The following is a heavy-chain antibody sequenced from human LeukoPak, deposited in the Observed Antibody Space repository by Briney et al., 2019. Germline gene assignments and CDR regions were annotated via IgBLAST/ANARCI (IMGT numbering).Heavy chain of an antibody. CDR2: INPNSGGT. J-gene: IGHJ5*02. CDR3: ARAPTQQLWLLGWFDP. CDR1: GYTFTSYG. Sequence: ASVKVSCKASGYTFTSYGISWVRQAPGQGLEWMGRINPNSGGTNYAQKFQGRVTMTRDTSISTAYMELSRLRSDDTAVYYCARAPTQQLWLLGWFDPWGQGTLVTVSS. D-gene: IGHD5-18*01. V-gene: IGHV1-2*06.